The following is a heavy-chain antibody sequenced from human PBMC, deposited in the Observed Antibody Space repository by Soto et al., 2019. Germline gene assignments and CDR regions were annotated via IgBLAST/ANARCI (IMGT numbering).Heavy chain of an antibody. CDR1: GFTFSSYD. J-gene: IGHJ3*02. Sequence: EVPLLESGGGLVQPGGSLRLSCAASGFTFSSYDMSWVRQAPGKGLEWISAISGSGGSAYYADSVKGRFTIYRDNXXNTLHVQLNSLRSEDTAIYYCAKEDDAWTNGHFDIWGQGTVVTVSS. V-gene: IGHV3-23*01. CDR2: ISGSGGSA. CDR3: AKEDDAWTNGHFDI. D-gene: IGHD2-8*01.